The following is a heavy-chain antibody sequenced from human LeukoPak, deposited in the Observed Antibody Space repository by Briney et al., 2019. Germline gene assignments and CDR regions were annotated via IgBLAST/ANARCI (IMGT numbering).Heavy chain of an antibody. Sequence: GGSLRLSCAASGFTFSSYGMHWVRQAPGKGLEWVAVIPYDGSNKYYADSVKGRFTISRDNSKNTLYLQMNSLRAEDTAVYYCAKDLYYYGSGSPPMTFDYWGQGTLVTVSS. J-gene: IGHJ4*02. D-gene: IGHD3-10*01. CDR3: AKDLYYYGSGSPPMTFDY. CDR1: GFTFSSYG. CDR2: IPYDGSNK. V-gene: IGHV3-30*18.